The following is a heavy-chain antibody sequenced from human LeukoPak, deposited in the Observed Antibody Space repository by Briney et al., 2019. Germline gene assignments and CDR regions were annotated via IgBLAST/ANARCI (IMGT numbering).Heavy chain of an antibody. D-gene: IGHD6-19*01. Sequence: GGSLRLSCAASRFTFSNYNMHWVRQAPGKGPEWISYITGSSSTIYYADSVKGRFTISRDNAKSSLYLQMSSLRAEDTAGYYCAREPTYTNSWYTSCDYWGQGTLVTVSS. CDR2: ITGSSSTI. CDR1: RFTFSNYN. J-gene: IGHJ4*02. V-gene: IGHV3-48*01. CDR3: AREPTYTNSWYTSCDY.